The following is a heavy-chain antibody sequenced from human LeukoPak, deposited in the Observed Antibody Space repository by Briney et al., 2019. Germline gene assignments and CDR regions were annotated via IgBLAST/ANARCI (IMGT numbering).Heavy chain of an antibody. J-gene: IGHJ5*02. V-gene: IGHV3-48*03. CDR1: GFDLNTYE. CDR2: ITISGHTK. CDR3: ARGDPHADL. Sequence: GSLRLSCAASGFDLNTYEMNWVRQAPGKGLEWIADITISGHTKNYADSVKGRFTTSRDNAGPSLSLQMNSLRVEDTGVYYCARGDPHADLWGQGTLVTVSS.